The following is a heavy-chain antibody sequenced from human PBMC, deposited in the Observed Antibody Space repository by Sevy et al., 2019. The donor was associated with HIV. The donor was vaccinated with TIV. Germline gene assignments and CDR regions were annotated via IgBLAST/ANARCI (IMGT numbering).Heavy chain of an antibody. CDR2: IYYSGST. J-gene: IGHJ3*02. CDR3: AGDILTGVTIDALDI. V-gene: IGHV4-39*01. Sequence: SETLSLTCTVSGGSISSSSYYWGWIRQPPGKGLEWIGSIYYSGSTYYNPSLKSRVTISVDTSKNQFSLKLSSVTAADTAVYYCAGDILTGVTIDALDIWGQGTMVTVSS. D-gene: IGHD3-9*01. CDR1: GGSISSSSYY.